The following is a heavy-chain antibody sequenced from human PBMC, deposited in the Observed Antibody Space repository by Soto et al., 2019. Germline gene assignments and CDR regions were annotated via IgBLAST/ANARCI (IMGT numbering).Heavy chain of an antibody. J-gene: IGHJ4*02. Sequence: SLRLSCVASGFAFYDYAIHCFGQTPCKCLEWVPGLTWNGEVLGYADSVKGRFTISRDNAKNSLYLEMNSLRPEDTALYYCVKDSESSGYLTHLDYWGQGTLVTVSS. CDR1: GFAFYDYA. V-gene: IGHV3-9*01. CDR3: VKDSESSGYLTHLDY. CDR2: LTWNGEVL. D-gene: IGHD3-22*01.